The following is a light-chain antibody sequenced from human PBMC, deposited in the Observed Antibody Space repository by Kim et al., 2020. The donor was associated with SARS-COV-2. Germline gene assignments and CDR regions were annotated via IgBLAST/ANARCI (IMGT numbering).Light chain of an antibody. V-gene: IGKV4-1*01. CDR2: WAS. CDR3: HQHYCIPFT. Sequence: DIVMTQSPDSLAVSLGERATINCKSSQSVLYSSNNKNYLAWYQQKPGQSPKLLIYWASTRESGVPDRFSGSGSGTDFTLTISSLQAEDVAVYYCHQHYCIPFTFDGGTKVDIK. CDR1: QSVLYSSNNKNY. J-gene: IGKJ4*01.